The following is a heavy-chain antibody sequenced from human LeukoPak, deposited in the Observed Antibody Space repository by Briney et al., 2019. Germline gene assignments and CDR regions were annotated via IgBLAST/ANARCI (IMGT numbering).Heavy chain of an antibody. CDR3: ARDRVGYCSSTSCYHFDY. J-gene: IGHJ4*02. D-gene: IGHD2-2*01. Sequence: GASVKVSCTASGGTFSIYAISWVRQAPGQGLELMGGIIPIFGTANYAQKFQGRVTITADKSTSTAYMELSSLRSEDTAVYYCARDRVGYCSSTSCYHFDYWGQGTLVTVSS. CDR1: GGTFSIYA. CDR2: IIPIFGTA. V-gene: IGHV1-69*06.